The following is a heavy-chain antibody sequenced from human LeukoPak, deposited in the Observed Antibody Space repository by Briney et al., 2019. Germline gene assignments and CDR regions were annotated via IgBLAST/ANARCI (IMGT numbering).Heavy chain of an antibody. CDR1: GGSFSGYY. CDR3: ARGERDTAISY. J-gene: IGHJ4*02. V-gene: IGHV4-34*01. D-gene: IGHD5-18*01. CDR2: INHSGST. Sequence: PSETLSLTCAVYGGSFSGYYWSWIRQPPGKGLEWIGEINHSGSTNYNPPLKSRVTISVDTSKNQFSLKLSSVTAADTAVYYCARGERDTAISYWGQGTLVTVSS.